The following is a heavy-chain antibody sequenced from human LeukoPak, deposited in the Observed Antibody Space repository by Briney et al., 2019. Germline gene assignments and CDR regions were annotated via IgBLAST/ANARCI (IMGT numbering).Heavy chain of an antibody. D-gene: IGHD3-10*01. V-gene: IGHV3-23*01. Sequence: GGSLRLSCAASGFTFITYSMNWVRKAPGRGLEWVSTISGSGSGSSTYYADSVKGRFTISRDNSKNTLYLQMNSLRAEDTAVYYCARAGMVRGPLGFDPWGQGTLVTVSS. CDR1: GFTFITYS. CDR2: ISGSGSGSST. J-gene: IGHJ5*02. CDR3: ARAGMVRGPLGFDP.